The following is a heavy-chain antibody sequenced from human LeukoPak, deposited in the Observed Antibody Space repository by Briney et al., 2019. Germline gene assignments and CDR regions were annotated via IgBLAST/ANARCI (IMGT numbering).Heavy chain of an antibody. J-gene: IGHJ4*02. V-gene: IGHV3-48*04. D-gene: IGHD2-2*01. CDR1: GFIISSYS. CDR2: ISSSSSTI. Sequence: PGGSLRLSCAASGFIISSYSMNWVRQAPGKGLEWVSYISSSSSTIYYADSVKGRFTISRDNAKNSLYLQMNSLRAEDTAVYYCARVPAAIMGYYFDYWGQGTLVTVSS. CDR3: ARVPAAIMGYYFDY.